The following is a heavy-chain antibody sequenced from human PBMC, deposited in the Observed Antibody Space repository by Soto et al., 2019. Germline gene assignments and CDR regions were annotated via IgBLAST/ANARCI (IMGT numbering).Heavy chain of an antibody. CDR3: ARDLIRYSSGRYYFDY. J-gene: IGHJ4*02. V-gene: IGHV3-33*01. CDR2: IWYDGSNK. CDR1: GFTFSSYG. D-gene: IGHD6-19*01. Sequence: GGSLRLSCAASGFTFSSYGMHWVRQAPGKGPEWVAVIWYDGSNKYYADSVKGRFTISRDNSKNTLYLQMNSLRAEDTAVYYCARDLIRYSSGRYYFDYWGQGTLVTVSS.